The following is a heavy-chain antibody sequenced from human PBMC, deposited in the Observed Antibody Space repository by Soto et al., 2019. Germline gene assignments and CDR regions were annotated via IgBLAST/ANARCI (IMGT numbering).Heavy chain of an antibody. V-gene: IGHV4-31*03. CDR1: GGSISGNFF. J-gene: IGHJ5*02. Sequence: SETLSLTCTVSGGSISGNFFWSWIRQHPGKGLEWIGNIHDSGSTYYSPPLKSRVTLSIDTSKNQFSLKLTSVTAADTAVYFCARLHRYGSSWSAEDWFDPWGQGTLVT. CDR2: IHDSGST. D-gene: IGHD6-13*01. CDR3: ARLHRYGSSWSAEDWFDP.